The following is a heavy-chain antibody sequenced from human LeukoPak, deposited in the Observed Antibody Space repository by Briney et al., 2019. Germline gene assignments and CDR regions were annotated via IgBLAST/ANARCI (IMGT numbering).Heavy chain of an antibody. Sequence: GGSLRLSCAASGFTFNNFAMSWARRAPGKGLEWVSSISGSGGSSYYADSVKGRFTISRDNSKNTLYLQMSGLRAADTAIYYCAKVAHFSDSRGFHGDYGMDVWGQGTTVTVSS. V-gene: IGHV3-23*01. CDR3: AKVAHFSDSRGFHGDYGMDV. CDR1: GFTFNNFA. D-gene: IGHD3-22*01. CDR2: ISGSGGSS. J-gene: IGHJ6*02.